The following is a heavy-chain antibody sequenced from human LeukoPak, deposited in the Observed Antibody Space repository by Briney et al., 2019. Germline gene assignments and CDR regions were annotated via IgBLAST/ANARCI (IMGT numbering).Heavy chain of an antibody. CDR1: GGTFSSYA. J-gene: IGHJ5*02. CDR2: IIPIFGTA. D-gene: IGHD1-7*01. CDR3: ARDLVNWNYSFAGDATASFDP. Sequence: SVKVSCKASGGTFSSYAISWVRQAPGQGLEWMGRIIPIFGTANYAQKFQGRVTITKDESTSTAYMELSSLRSDDTAVYYCARDLVNWNYSFAGDATASFDPWGQGTLVTVSS. V-gene: IGHV1-69*05.